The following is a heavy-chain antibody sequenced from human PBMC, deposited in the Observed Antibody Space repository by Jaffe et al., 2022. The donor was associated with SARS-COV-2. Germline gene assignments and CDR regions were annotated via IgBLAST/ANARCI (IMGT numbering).Heavy chain of an antibody. V-gene: IGHV3-64D*09. CDR1: GFTFSSFA. Sequence: EVQLVESGGGSVQPGGSLRLSCSASGFTFSSFAMHWVRQAPGKGLEYVSALSYNGGSTYYADSVKGRFTISRDNSKNTLYLQMSSLGAEDTAVYYCARRYSSDWFFSDYWGQGTLVTVSS. D-gene: IGHD6-19*01. J-gene: IGHJ4*02. CDR2: LSYNGGST. CDR3: ARRYSSDWFFSDY.